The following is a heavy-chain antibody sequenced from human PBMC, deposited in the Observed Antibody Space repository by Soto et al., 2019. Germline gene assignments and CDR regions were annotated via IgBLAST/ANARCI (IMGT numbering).Heavy chain of an antibody. CDR3: ARSAIFRYHDY. J-gene: IGHJ4*02. V-gene: IGHV4-31*03. Sequence: QVQLQESGPGLVKPSQTLSLTCTVSGGSISSGGYYWRWIRQHPGKGLEWIGYIYYSGSTYYNPSLKSRVTISVETSKNQFSLKLSSVTAADTAVYYCARSAIFRYHDYWGQGTLVTVSS. CDR2: IYYSGST. CDR1: GGSISSGGYY. D-gene: IGHD3-9*01.